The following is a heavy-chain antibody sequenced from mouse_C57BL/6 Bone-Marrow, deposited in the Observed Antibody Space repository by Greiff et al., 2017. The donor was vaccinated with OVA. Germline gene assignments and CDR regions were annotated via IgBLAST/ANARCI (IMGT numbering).Heavy chain of an antibody. CDR2: IYPRSGNT. CDR3: ARWLLPPYYFDY. V-gene: IGHV1-81*01. D-gene: IGHD2-3*01. Sequence: VKVVESGAELARPGASVKLSCKASGYTFTSYGISWVKQRTGQGLEWIGEIYPRSGNTYYNEKFKGKATLTADKSSSTAYMELRSLTSEDSAVYVCARWLLPPYYFDYWGQGTTLTVSS. J-gene: IGHJ2*01. CDR1: GYTFTSYG.